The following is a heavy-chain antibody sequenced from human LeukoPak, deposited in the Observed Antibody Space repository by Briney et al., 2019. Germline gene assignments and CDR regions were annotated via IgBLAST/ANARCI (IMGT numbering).Heavy chain of an antibody. J-gene: IGHJ6*04. CDR2: IYYSGST. Sequence: PSETLSLTCTVSGGSISSSSYYWGWIRQPPGKGLEWIGYIYYSGSTYYNPSHKSRVTISVDTSKNQFSLKLSSVTAADTAVYYCARDHCSSTSCPPDVWGKGTTVTVSS. CDR3: ARDHCSSTSCPPDV. CDR1: GGSISSSSYY. V-gene: IGHV4-30-4*08. D-gene: IGHD2-2*01.